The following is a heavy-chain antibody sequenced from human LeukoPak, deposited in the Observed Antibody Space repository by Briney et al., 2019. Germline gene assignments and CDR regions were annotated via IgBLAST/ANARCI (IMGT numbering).Heavy chain of an antibody. CDR1: GFTFSSYW. J-gene: IGHJ4*02. CDR2: IKQDGSDK. Sequence: PGGSLRLSCAASGFTFSSYWMSWVRQAPGKGLEWVANIKQDGSDKYYVDSVKGRFTISRDNAKNSVYLQMNSLRAEDTAVYYCAKDPADGERGNYFDYWGQGTLVTVSS. D-gene: IGHD4-17*01. CDR3: AKDPADGERGNYFDY. V-gene: IGHV3-7*03.